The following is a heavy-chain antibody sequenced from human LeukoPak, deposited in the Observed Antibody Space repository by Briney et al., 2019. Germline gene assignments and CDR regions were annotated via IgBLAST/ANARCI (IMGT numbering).Heavy chain of an antibody. V-gene: IGHV4-4*07. CDR2: IYTSGNT. CDR3: ARNPYSSSWYPPGYYYYYMDV. CDR1: GGSISSYY. D-gene: IGHD6-13*01. J-gene: IGHJ6*03. Sequence: SETLSLTCTVSGGSISSYYWSWIRQPAGKGLEWIGRIYTSGNTNYNPSLKSRVTMSVDTSKNQFSLNLGSVSAADTAVYYCARNPYSSSWYPPGYYYYYMDVWGKGTTVTVSS.